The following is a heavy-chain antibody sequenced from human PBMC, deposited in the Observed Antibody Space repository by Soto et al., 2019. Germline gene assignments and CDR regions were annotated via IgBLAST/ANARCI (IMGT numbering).Heavy chain of an antibody. CDR2: LYSSRDT. D-gene: IGHD1-26*01. J-gene: IGHJ4*02. CDR1: GGSISSNSYS. V-gene: IGHV4-39*01. CDR3: ARHSVTYYDFDY. Sequence: SETLSLTCSVSGGSISSNSYSWGWTRQPPGKGLEWIGTLYSSRDTYYNPSLKSRVTISADTSNNQFSLTLTSVTAADMAVYYCARHSVTYYDFDYWGQGTLVTVAS.